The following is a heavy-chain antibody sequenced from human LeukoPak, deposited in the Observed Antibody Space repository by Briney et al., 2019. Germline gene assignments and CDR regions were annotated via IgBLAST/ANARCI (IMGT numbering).Heavy chain of an antibody. CDR1: GFTVSSNY. CDR3: ARDGGLGDYLYYFDY. J-gene: IGHJ4*02. Sequence: PGGSLRLSCAASGFTVSSNYMSWVRQAPGKGLEWVSVIYSGGSTYYADSVKGRFTISRDNSKNTLYLQMNSLRAEDTAVYYCARDGGLGDYLYYFDYWGQGTLVTVSS. D-gene: IGHD3-10*01. V-gene: IGHV3-53*01. CDR2: IYSGGST.